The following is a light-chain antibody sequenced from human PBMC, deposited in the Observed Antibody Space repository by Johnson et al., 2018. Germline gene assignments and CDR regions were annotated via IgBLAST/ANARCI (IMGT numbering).Light chain of an antibody. Sequence: QSVLTHPPSVSAAPGQKVTISCSGSSSNIGNNYVSWYQQLPGTAPKLLIYENNKRPSGIPDRFSGSKSGTSATLGITGLQPGDETDYYRDTWHSSLRAGNVFGTGTQATVL. CDR1: SSNIGNNY. V-gene: IGLV1-51*01. J-gene: IGLJ1*01. CDR3: DTWHSSLRAGNV. CDR2: ENN.